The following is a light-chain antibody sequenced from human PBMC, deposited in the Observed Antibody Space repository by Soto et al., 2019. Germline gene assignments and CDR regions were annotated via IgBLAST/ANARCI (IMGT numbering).Light chain of an antibody. CDR3: QTWGTGILV. V-gene: IGLV4-69*01. CDR1: SGHSSYA. J-gene: IGLJ2*01. CDR2: LNSDGSH. Sequence: QPVLTQSPSASASLGASVKLTCTLSSGHSSYAIAWHQQQPEKGPRYLMKLNSDGSHSKGDGIPDRFSGSSSWAERYLTISSLQSEDEADYYCQTWGTGILVFGGGTKLTVL.